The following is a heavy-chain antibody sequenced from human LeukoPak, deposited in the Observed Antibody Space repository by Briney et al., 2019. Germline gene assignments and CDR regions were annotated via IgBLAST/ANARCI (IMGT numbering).Heavy chain of an antibody. CDR2: INHSGST. D-gene: IGHD3-3*01. CDR3: ARSHDFEGYMDV. J-gene: IGHJ6*03. CDR1: GGSFSGYG. Sequence: SETLSLTCAVYGGSFSGYGWSWIRQAPGKGLEWIGEINHSGSTNYNPSLKSRVTISEDTSKNQFSLKLSSVTAADTAVYYCARSHDFEGYMDVWGKGTTVTVS. V-gene: IGHV4-34*01.